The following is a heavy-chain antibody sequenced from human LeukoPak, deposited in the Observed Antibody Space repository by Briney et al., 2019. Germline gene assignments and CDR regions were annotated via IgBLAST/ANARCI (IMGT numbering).Heavy chain of an antibody. J-gene: IGHJ4*02. CDR1: GGSVSDSSYY. V-gene: IGHV4-39*07. CDR2: FYYTGGT. D-gene: IGHD6-13*01. CDR3: GSSHSSSWYDF. Sequence: SETLSLTCTVSGGSVSDSSYYWGWIRRPPGKGLEWIGSFYYTGGTYYSPSFQSRVIISADTSKNQFSLYFHSVTAADTAVYFCGSSHSSSWYDFWGQGTLVTVSS.